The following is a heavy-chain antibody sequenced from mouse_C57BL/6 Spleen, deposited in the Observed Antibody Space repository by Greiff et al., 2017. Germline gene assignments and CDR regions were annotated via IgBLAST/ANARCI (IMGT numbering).Heavy chain of an antibody. CDR3: ASRANYYGSSYAMDY. CDR2: IDPEDGDT. V-gene: IGHV14-2*01. D-gene: IGHD1-1*01. Sequence: VHVKQSGAELVKPGASVKLSCTASGFNIKDYYMHWVKQRTEQGLEWIGRIDPEDGDTKYAPKFQGTAPITADTSSNTAYLQLSSLTSEDTAVYYCASRANYYGSSYAMDYWGQGTLVTVSS. J-gene: IGHJ4*01. CDR1: GFNIKDYY.